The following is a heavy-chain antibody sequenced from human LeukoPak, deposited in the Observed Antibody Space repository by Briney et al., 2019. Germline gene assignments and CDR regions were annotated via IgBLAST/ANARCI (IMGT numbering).Heavy chain of an antibody. CDR2: ISSSSSYI. Sequence: GGSLRLSCAASGFTFSSYGMSWVRQAPGKGLEWVSSISSSSSYIYYADSVKGRFTISRDNAKNSLYLQMNSLRAEDTAVYYCARVGVVVTAESDYWGQGTLVTVSS. CDR3: ARVGVVVTAESDY. J-gene: IGHJ4*02. CDR1: GFTFSSYG. V-gene: IGHV3-21*01. D-gene: IGHD2-21*02.